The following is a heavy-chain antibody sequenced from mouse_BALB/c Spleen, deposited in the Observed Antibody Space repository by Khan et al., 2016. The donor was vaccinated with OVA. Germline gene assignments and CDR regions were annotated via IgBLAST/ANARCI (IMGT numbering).Heavy chain of an antibody. CDR1: GYTFTTYT. J-gene: IGHJ3*01. D-gene: IGHD2-10*01. V-gene: IGHV1-4*01. CDR2: IIPSTDYT. CDR3: ANEGAYYGADGWFAY. Sequence: QVQLQQSGAELARPGASVKMSCKASGYTFTTYTIHWVKQRPGQGLEWIGYIIPSTDYTTYNQKFKDKATLTADKSSSTAYMQLSSLTSDDYAVYYDANEGAYYGADGWFAYWGQGTLVTVSA.